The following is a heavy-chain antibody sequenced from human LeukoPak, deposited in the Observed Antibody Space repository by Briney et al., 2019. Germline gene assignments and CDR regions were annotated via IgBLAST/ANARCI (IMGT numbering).Heavy chain of an antibody. V-gene: IGHV3-30-3*01. CDR3: TRKVDPAQLDS. D-gene: IGHD5-18*01. CDR2: ISSDGSIK. CDR1: GFTLSNYA. Sequence: PGGSLRLSCVASGFTLSNYAMHWVRQAPGEGLEWVAVISSDGSIKSCAESVKGRFTISRDIFRNTLYLQMNSLTAEDTAVYYCTRKVDPAQLDSWGQGSLVTVSS. J-gene: IGHJ4*02.